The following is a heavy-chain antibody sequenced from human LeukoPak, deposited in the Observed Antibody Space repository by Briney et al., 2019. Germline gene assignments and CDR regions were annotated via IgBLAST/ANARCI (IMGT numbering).Heavy chain of an antibody. CDR3: ARGPGGRSGYYPLEDYYYYYYMDV. Sequence: ASVKVSCKASGYTFTSYGISWVRQAPGQGLDWMGWISAYNGNTNYAQKLQGRVTITTDTSTSTAYMELRSLRSDDTAVYYCARGPGGRSGYYPLEDYYYYYYMDVWGKGTTVTVSS. J-gene: IGHJ6*03. CDR2: ISAYNGNT. CDR1: GYTFTSYG. V-gene: IGHV1-18*01. D-gene: IGHD3-22*01.